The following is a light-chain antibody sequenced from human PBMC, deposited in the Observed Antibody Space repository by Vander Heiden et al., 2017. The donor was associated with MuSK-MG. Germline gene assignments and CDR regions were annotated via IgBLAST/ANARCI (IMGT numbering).Light chain of an antibody. J-gene: IGKJ4*01. CDR3: QQRSNWPLT. V-gene: IGKV3-11*01. CDR1: QSVSSY. Sequence: EIVLTQSAATLSLSPRERASLSCRAGQSVSSYLDWYQQKPGQAPRLLIYDASNRATCIPARFSGSGSGTDFTLTISSLEPEDFAVYYCQQRSNWPLTFGGGTKVEIK. CDR2: DAS.